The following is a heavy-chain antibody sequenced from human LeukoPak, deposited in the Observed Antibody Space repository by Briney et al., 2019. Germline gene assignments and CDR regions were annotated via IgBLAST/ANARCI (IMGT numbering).Heavy chain of an antibody. J-gene: IGHJ5*02. CDR1: GYTFTSYD. CDR2: MNPNSGNT. Sequence: ASVTVSFKSSGYTFTSYDINWVRQAPGQGREWMGWMNPNSGNTGYAQKFQGRVTMTRNTSISTAYMELSSLRSEDTAVYYCARGPYCSGGSCALVRYNWFDPWGQGTLVTVSS. CDR3: ARGPYCSGGSCALVRYNWFDP. V-gene: IGHV1-8*01. D-gene: IGHD2-15*01.